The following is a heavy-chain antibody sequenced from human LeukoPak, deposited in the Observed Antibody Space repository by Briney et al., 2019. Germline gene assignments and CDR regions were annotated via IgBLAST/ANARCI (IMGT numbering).Heavy chain of an antibody. CDR3: AREVDTADYYFDY. CDR2: INYSGST. Sequence: SETLSLTCTVSGGSISSHYWSWIRQPPGKGLEWIGYINYSGSTNYNPSLKSRVTISVDTSKNQFSLKLSSVTAADTAVYYCAREVDTADYYFDYWGQGTLVTVSS. D-gene: IGHD5-18*01. V-gene: IGHV4-59*11. CDR1: GGSISSHY. J-gene: IGHJ4*02.